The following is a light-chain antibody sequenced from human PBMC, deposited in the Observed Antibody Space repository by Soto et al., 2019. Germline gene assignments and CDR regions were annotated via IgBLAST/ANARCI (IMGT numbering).Light chain of an antibody. CDR3: QQYISYWT. CDR2: DAS. Sequence: DIQMTQSPSTLSASVGDRVTITCRASQSISNWLAWYQQKPGKAPSLLIFDASNLEYGVPSRFTGSASGTEFTLTISSLQPDDVATYYCQQYISYWTFGQGTKVESK. V-gene: IGKV1-5*01. CDR1: QSISNW. J-gene: IGKJ1*01.